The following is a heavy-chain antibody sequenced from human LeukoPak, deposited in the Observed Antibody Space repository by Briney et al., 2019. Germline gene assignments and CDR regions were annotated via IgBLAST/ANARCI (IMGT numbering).Heavy chain of an antibody. J-gene: IGHJ4*02. CDR1: GSTFRSYG. CDR2: IWYDRSNK. Sequence: PGRSLRLSCAPSGSTFRSYGLQWVRQAAGKGLAGVAVIWYDRSNKYCADSVKGRFTISRDNSKNTLYLQMNSLRAEDTAVYYCARDRGDTANSARSALDYWGQGTLVTVSS. CDR3: ARDRGDTANSARSALDY. V-gene: IGHV3-33*08. D-gene: IGHD3-10*01.